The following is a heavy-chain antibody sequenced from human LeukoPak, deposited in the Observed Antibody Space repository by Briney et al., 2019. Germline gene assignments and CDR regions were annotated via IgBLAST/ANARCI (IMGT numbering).Heavy chain of an antibody. CDR1: GGSISSYY. CDR3: ARKGVGTTTFYYHGMDV. Sequence: SETLSLTCSVSGGSISSYYWSWIRQPPGKGLEWIGYIYYSGSTNYNPSLKSRVTISVDTSKNQFSLKLSSVTAADTAVYYCARKGVGTTTFYYHGMDVWGQGTTVTVSS. CDR2: IYYSGST. D-gene: IGHD1-26*01. J-gene: IGHJ6*02. V-gene: IGHV4-59*01.